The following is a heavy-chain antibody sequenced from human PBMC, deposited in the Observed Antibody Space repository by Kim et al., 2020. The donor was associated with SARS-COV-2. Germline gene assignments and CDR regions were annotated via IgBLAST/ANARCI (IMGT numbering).Heavy chain of an antibody. CDR3: ARGTVGAADDYFDY. V-gene: IGHV4-59*09. D-gene: IGHD1-26*01. J-gene: IGHJ4*02. Sequence: SHPSLKRRVTISGDTSKNQFSLKLSSVTAADTAVYYCARGTVGAADDYFDYWGQGTLVTVSS.